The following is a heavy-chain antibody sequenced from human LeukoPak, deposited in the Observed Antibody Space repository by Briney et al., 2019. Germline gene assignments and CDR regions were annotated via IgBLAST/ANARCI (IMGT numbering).Heavy chain of an antibody. V-gene: IGHV4-61*09. D-gene: IGHD3-10*01. J-gene: IGHJ4*02. Sequence: PSQTLSLTCTVSGGSISGGSYYWSWIRQPAGKGLEWIGHIYTGGSTNYNPSLKSRVTISIDASKNQFSLKLNSVTAADTAVYYCARVVGRYGSGSYYVCYFDYWGQGTLVTVSS. CDR3: ARVVGRYGSGSYYVCYFDY. CDR1: GGSISGGSYY. CDR2: IYTGGST.